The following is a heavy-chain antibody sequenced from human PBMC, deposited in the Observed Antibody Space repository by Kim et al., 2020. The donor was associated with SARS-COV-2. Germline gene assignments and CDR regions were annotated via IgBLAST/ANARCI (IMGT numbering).Heavy chain of an antibody. Sequence: SQKFQGRVTITRDTSASTAYMELSSLRSEDTAVYYCARGLRGYSSHYFDYWGQGTLVTVSS. V-gene: IGHV1-3*01. J-gene: IGHJ4*02. CDR3: ARGLRGYSSHYFDY. D-gene: IGHD5-18*01.